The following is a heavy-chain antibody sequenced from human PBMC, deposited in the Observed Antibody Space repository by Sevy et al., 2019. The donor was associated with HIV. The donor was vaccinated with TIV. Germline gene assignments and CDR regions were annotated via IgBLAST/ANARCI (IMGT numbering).Heavy chain of an antibody. CDR1: GFTFSNFG. J-gene: IGHJ4*02. CDR3: AKDLAGPGRRYFDY. CDR2: IRYDGSDK. Sequence: GGSLRRSCTASGFTFSNFGMHWVRQVPGKGLEWVTFIRYDGSDKYYAASVKGRFTISRDDSKHTLYLQMDSLRPEDTAIYYCAKDLAGPGRRYFDYWGQGTLVTVSS. D-gene: IGHD6-13*01. V-gene: IGHV3-30*02.